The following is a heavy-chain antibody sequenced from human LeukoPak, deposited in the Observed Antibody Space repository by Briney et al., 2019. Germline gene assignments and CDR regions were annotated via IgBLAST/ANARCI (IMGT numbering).Heavy chain of an antibody. CDR3: AKVFGDLGNDY. CDR1: GFTFSSYA. V-gene: IGHV3-64*01. D-gene: IGHD3-16*01. J-gene: IGHJ4*02. CDR2: ISSNGGST. Sequence: GGSLRLSCAASGFTFSSYAMHWVRQAPGKGLEYVSAISSNGGSTYYANSVKGRFTISRDNSKNTLYLQMGSLRAEDTAVYYCAKVFGDLGNDYWGQGTLVTVSS.